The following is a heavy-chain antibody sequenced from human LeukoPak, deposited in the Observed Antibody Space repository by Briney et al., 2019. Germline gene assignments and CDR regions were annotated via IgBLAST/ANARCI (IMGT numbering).Heavy chain of an antibody. V-gene: IGHV3-7*01. J-gene: IGHJ4*02. CDR2: IGGDGRRK. CDR3: ARYCTFRTCSGTKFDY. CDR1: GLTFSSQW. D-gene: IGHD1-1*01. Sequence: GGSLRLSCVASGLTFSSQWMTWVRQAPGKGLEWLANIGGDGRRKFYEDSVEGRFTISRDNAESSLYLQMNSLRAEDTAVYFCARYCTFRTCSGTKFDYWGQGTLVTVSS.